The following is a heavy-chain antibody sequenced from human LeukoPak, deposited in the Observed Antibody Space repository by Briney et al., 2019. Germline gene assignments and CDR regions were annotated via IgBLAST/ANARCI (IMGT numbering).Heavy chain of an antibody. CDR3: ARGGMVYSISHYYMDV. CDR1: GFTFSSYA. D-gene: IGHD2-8*01. J-gene: IGHJ6*03. V-gene: IGHV3-30*04. CDR2: ISYDGSNE. Sequence: GGSLRLSCAASGFTFSSYAMHWVRQAPGKGLEWVAVISYDGSNEYYADSVKGRFTTSRDNSRNTLYLQMNSLRAEDTAVYYCARGGMVYSISHYYMDVWGKGTTVTVSS.